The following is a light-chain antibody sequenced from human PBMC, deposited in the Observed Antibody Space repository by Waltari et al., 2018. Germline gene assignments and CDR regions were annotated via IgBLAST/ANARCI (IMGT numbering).Light chain of an antibody. V-gene: IGLV2-14*03. Sequence: QSALTQPASVSGSPGQSITISCTGPSSSVGGYTYVSWYQPHPGKAPQLMIFDVSDRPSGVSNRFSGSKSGNSASLTISGLQAEDEADYYCSSYTATSVVFGGGTKLTVL. J-gene: IGLJ2*01. CDR1: SSSVGGYTY. CDR2: DVS. CDR3: SSYTATSVV.